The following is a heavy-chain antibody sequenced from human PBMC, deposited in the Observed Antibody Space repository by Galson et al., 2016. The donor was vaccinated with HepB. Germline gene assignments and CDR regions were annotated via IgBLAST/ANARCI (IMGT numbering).Heavy chain of an antibody. Sequence: SLRLSCAASGFVFSNFGLSWVRQAPGKGLEWVASISTRRTTHYSDSVQGRFTISRDNSNNTLYLQMNGLGAEDTAVYYCTKERLVRRIFDHWGQGTLLTVSS. CDR1: GFVFSNFG. D-gene: IGHD1-1*01. J-gene: IGHJ4*02. CDR3: TKERLVRRIFDH. V-gene: IGHV3-23*01. CDR2: ISTRRTT.